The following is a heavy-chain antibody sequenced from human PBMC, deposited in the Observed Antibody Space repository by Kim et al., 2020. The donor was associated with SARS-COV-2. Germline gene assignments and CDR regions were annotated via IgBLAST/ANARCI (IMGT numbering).Heavy chain of an antibody. Sequence: GGSLRLSCAASGFTFSSYAMHWVRQAPGKGLEWVAVISYDGSNKYYADSVKGRFTISRDNSKNTLYLQMNSLRAEDTAVYYCAGSYYSKYYFDYWGQGTL. CDR3: AGSYYSKYYFDY. D-gene: IGHD1-26*01. J-gene: IGHJ4*02. CDR2: ISYDGSNK. CDR1: GFTFSSYA. V-gene: IGHV3-30*04.